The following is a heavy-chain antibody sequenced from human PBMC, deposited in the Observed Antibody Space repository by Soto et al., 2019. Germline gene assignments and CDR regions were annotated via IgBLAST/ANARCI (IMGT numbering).Heavy chain of an antibody. V-gene: IGHV3-33*01. Sequence: PGGSQRLSCAASGVTFRSYGMHWVRQAPGKGLEWVAVIWYDGSNKYYADSVKGRFTISRDNSKNTLYLQMNSLRAEDTAVYYCARDPLRKTRYCSGGSCSPDYWGQGTLVTVSS. CDR2: IWYDGSNK. J-gene: IGHJ4*02. CDR1: GVTFRSYG. CDR3: ARDPLRKTRYCSGGSCSPDY. D-gene: IGHD2-15*01.